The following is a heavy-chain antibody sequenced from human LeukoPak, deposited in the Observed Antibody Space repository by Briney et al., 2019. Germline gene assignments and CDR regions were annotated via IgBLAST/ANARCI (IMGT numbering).Heavy chain of an antibody. D-gene: IGHD6-13*01. J-gene: IGHJ4*02. CDR2: IYYSGST. Sequence: PSETLSLTCTVSGASITSYYWSWIRQPPGKGLEWIGYIYYSGSTIYNPSLKSRVTISADTSKNQFSLKLSSVTAADTAVYYCARNIAGIAAAGIDYWGQGTLVTVSS. V-gene: IGHV4-59*01. CDR3: ARNIAGIAAAGIDY. CDR1: GASITSYY.